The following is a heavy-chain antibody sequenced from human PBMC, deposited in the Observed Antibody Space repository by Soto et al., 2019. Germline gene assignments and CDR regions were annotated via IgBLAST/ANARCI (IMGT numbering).Heavy chain of an antibody. J-gene: IGHJ6*02. CDR2: ISYDGSNK. CDR1: GFTFSSYG. V-gene: IGHV3-30*18. CDR3: AKDIGVDCSGGSCYRSYYYGMDV. D-gene: IGHD2-15*01. Sequence: QVQLVESGGGVVQPGRSLRLSCAASGFTFSSYGMHWVRQAPGKGLEWVAVISYDGSNKYYADSVKGRFTISRDNSKNTLYLQMNSLRAEDAAVYYCAKDIGVDCSGGSCYRSYYYGMDVWGQGTTVTVSS.